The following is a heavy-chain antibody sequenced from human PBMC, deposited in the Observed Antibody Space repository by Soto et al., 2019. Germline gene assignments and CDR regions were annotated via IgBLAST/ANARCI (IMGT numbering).Heavy chain of an antibody. J-gene: IGHJ5*02. CDR2: ISGSGGST. CDR3: AKYSVMITFGGPNWFDP. CDR1: GFTFSSYA. Sequence: PGGSLRLSCAASGFTFSSYAMSWVRQAPGKGLEWVSAISGSGGSTYYADSVKGRFTISRDNSKNTLYLQMNSLRAEDTAVYYCAKYSVMITFGGPNWFDPWGQGTLVTVSS. V-gene: IGHV3-23*01. D-gene: IGHD3-16*01.